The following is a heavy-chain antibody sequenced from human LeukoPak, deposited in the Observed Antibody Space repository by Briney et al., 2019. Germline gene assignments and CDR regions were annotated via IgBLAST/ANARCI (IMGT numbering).Heavy chain of an antibody. CDR3: ARDHEI. J-gene: IGHJ3*02. CDR1: GLTFSIYG. CDR2: IKQDGSEK. V-gene: IGHV3-7*01. Sequence: GGSLRLSCAASGLTFSIYGMNWVRQAPGKGLEWVANIKQDGSEKYYVDSVKGRFTISRDNAKNSLYLQMNSLRAEDTAVYYCARDHEIWGQGTMVTVSS.